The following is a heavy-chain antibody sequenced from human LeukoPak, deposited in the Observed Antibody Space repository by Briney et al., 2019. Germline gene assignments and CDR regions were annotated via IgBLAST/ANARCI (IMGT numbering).Heavy chain of an antibody. CDR2: IYYSGST. CDR1: GGSISSYY. D-gene: IGHD3-9*01. J-gene: IGHJ6*02. Sequence: SETLSLTCTVSGGSISSYYWSWIRQPPGKGLEWIGYIYYSGSTNYNPSLKSRVTISVDTSKNQFSLKLSSVTAADTAVYYCARDREGILTGYYGGMDVWGQGTTVTVSS. CDR3: ARDREGILTGYYGGMDV. V-gene: IGHV4-59*01.